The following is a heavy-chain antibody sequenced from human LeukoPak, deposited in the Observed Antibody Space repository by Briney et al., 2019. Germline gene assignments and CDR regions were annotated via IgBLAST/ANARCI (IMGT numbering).Heavy chain of an antibody. D-gene: IGHD1-1*01. Sequence: GESLQISCKGSGYSFTSHWIGWVRQMPGKGLEWMGIIYPGGSDTRYSPSFQGQVTISADKSISTAYLQWNSLKASDTAMYYCAKRINWNVDYWGQGTLVTVSS. CDR2: IYPGGSDT. CDR3: AKRINWNVDY. CDR1: GYSFTSHW. V-gene: IGHV5-51*01. J-gene: IGHJ4*02.